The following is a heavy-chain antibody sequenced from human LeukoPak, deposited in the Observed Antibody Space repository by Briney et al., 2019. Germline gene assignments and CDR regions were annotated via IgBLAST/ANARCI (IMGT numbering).Heavy chain of an antibody. V-gene: IGHV3-48*02. Sequence: GGSLRLSCAASGFTFSSYGMNWVRQAPGKGLEWVSYISRSSSTIYYADSVKGRFTISRDNVKNSLYLQMNSLRDEDTAVYYCARDYYGSGSYVFDYWGQGTLVTVSS. D-gene: IGHD3-10*01. J-gene: IGHJ4*02. CDR2: ISRSSSTI. CDR1: GFTFSSYG. CDR3: ARDYYGSGSYVFDY.